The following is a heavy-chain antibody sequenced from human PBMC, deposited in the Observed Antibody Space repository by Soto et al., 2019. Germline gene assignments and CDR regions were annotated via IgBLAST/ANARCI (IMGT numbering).Heavy chain of an antibody. J-gene: IGHJ2*01. CDR1: GFTFSDYY. CDR2: ASTDGNVK. D-gene: IGHD2-8*01. V-gene: IGHV3-11*01. Sequence: QVQLVESGGGLVKPGGSLRLSCAASGFTFSDYYMTWLRQAPGKGLEWVADASTDGNVKRHADSVKGRFTISKDNTRSSLFLQMNSLRAEDTAVYYCVRTMDSSTIYPRGHVYYPKRQINYWYFDLWGRGTLVTVSS. CDR3: VRTMDSSTIYPRGHVYYPKRQINYWYFDL.